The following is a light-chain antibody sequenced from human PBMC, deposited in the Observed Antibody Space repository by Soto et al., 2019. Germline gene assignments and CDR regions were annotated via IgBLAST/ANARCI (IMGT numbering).Light chain of an antibody. Sequence: EIVLTQSPGTLSLSPGERATLSCRASQSLSKTYLAWYQQKPGQAPRLLIDGASSRATGTPDRFSGSGSGTDFTLTISRLEPEDFAVYYCQQYGRPPWTFGQGTKVEIE. CDR2: GAS. CDR1: QSLSKTY. CDR3: QQYGRPPWT. V-gene: IGKV3-20*01. J-gene: IGKJ1*01.